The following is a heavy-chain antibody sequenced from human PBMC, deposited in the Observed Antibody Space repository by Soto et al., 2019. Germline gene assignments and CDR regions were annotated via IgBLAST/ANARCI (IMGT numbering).Heavy chain of an antibody. CDR2: ISSDETNK. J-gene: IGHJ4*02. V-gene: IGHV3-30-3*01. CDR1: GYRFNAYT. Sequence: QVQLVESGGGVVQPGGSLRLSCAASGYRFNAYTIHWVRQAPGRGLEWVALISSDETNKYYADSVRGRFTISRDDXXKTLLLQMNSLRPEDTAVYYCARGSYNWNDFPFDHWGQGTLVTVSS. D-gene: IGHD1-1*01. CDR3: ARGSYNWNDFPFDH.